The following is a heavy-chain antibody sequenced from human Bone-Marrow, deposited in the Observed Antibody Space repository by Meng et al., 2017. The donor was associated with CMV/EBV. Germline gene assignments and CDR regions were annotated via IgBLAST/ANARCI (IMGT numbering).Heavy chain of an antibody. CDR1: GYTFTSYW. J-gene: IGHJ5*02. V-gene: IGHV5-51*01. D-gene: IGHD2-2*01. CDR3: ARNCSSTSSSRGRSNWFDP. Sequence: GGSLRLSCKGSGYTFTSYWIGWVRQMPGKGLEWMGIIYPGDSDTRYSPSFQGQVTISADKSISTAYLKWSSLKASDTAMYYCARNCSSTSSSRGRSNWFDPWGQGTLVTVSS. CDR2: IYPGDSDT.